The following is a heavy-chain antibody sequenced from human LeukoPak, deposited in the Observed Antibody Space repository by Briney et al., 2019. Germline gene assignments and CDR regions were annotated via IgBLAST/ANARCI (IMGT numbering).Heavy chain of an antibody. Sequence: PGGSLRLSCAASGFTFSSYSMNWVRQAPGKGPEWVSSISSSSSYIYYAESVKGRFTISRDNAKNSLYLQMNSLRAEDTAVYYCAREEHSYGYIRIGYYYYYMDVWGKGTTVTVSS. CDR2: ISSSSSYI. D-gene: IGHD5-18*01. CDR1: GFTFSSYS. CDR3: AREEHSYGYIRIGYYYYYMDV. J-gene: IGHJ6*03. V-gene: IGHV3-21*01.